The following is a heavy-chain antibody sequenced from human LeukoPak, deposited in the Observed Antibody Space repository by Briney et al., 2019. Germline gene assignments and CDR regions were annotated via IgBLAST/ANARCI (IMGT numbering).Heavy chain of an antibody. J-gene: IGHJ3*02. CDR2: INPNSGGT. V-gene: IGHV1-2*02. Sequence: GASVKVSCKASGYTFTGYYMHWVRQAPGQGLEWMGWINPNSGGTNYAQKFQGRVTMTRDTSISTAYMELSRLRSDDTAVYYCAREGVGATPRAFDIWGQGTMVTVSS. CDR3: AREGVGATPRAFDI. D-gene: IGHD1-26*01. CDR1: GYTFTGYY.